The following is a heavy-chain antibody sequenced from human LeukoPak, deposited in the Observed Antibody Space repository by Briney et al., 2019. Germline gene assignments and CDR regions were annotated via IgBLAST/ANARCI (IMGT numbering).Heavy chain of an antibody. D-gene: IGHD3-3*01. Sequence: AETLSLTCAVYGGSFSGYYWSWIRKPPGKGQEWIGEINHSGSTNYNPSLQSRVTISVDTSNNQFSLKLSSVTAADTAVYYCARMSRHGGNYCYYGMDVWGQGTTVTVSS. CDR3: ARMSRHGGNYCYYGMDV. J-gene: IGHJ6*01. CDR1: GGSFSGYY. CDR2: INHSGST. V-gene: IGHV4-34*01.